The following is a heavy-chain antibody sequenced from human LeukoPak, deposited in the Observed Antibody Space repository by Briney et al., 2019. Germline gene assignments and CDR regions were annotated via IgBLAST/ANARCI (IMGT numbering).Heavy chain of an antibody. D-gene: IGHD3-22*01. Sequence: TGGSLRLSCAASGFIFSNYWMTWVRQAPGKGLERVANIQKDGSEKYSVGSVQGRFTISGDNAENSLYLQMNSLRVEDTAVYYCARIPVVAAFDYWGQGILVTVSS. V-gene: IGHV3-7*03. CDR1: GFIFSNYW. CDR2: IQKDGSEK. CDR3: ARIPVVAAFDY. J-gene: IGHJ4*02.